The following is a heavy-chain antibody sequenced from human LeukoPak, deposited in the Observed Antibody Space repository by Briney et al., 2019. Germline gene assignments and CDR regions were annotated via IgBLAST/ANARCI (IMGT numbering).Heavy chain of an antibody. Sequence: ASVKVSCKASGYTFTSYAMNWVRQAPGQGLEWMGWISAYNGNTNYAQKLQGRVTMTTDTSTSTAYMELRSLRSDDTAVYYCARVGAEFGAFDIWGQGTMVTVSS. CDR3: ARVGAEFGAFDI. CDR2: ISAYNGNT. J-gene: IGHJ3*02. D-gene: IGHD3-16*01. V-gene: IGHV1-18*01. CDR1: GYTFTSYA.